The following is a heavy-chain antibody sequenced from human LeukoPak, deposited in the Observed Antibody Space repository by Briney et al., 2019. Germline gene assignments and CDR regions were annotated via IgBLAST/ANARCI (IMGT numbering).Heavy chain of an antibody. CDR2: ITTGDGNT. V-gene: IGHV3-23*01. CDR1: GFTSSSYT. Sequence: PGGSLRLSCTASGFTSSSYTMTWVRQAPGKGLKWVSTITTGDGNTYYADSVKGRFTVSRDDSKNTLYLQMNSLRAEDTAVYNCAKDGGLWVSAHWGDSWGRGTLVTVSS. D-gene: IGHD7-27*01. J-gene: IGHJ4*02. CDR3: AKDGGLWVSAHWGDS.